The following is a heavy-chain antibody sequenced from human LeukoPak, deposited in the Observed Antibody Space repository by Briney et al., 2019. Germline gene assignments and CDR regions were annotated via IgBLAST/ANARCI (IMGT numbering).Heavy chain of an antibody. Sequence: GESLKISCKGSGYSFTSYWISWVRQMPGKGLEWMGRIDPSDSYTNYSPSFQGHVTISADKSISTAYLQWSSLKASDTAMYYCARLRYCSSTRCYSHKYGMDVWGKGTTVTVSS. CDR2: IDPSDSYT. J-gene: IGHJ6*04. V-gene: IGHV5-10-1*01. CDR1: GYSFTSYW. D-gene: IGHD2-2*01. CDR3: ARLRYCSSTRCYSHKYGMDV.